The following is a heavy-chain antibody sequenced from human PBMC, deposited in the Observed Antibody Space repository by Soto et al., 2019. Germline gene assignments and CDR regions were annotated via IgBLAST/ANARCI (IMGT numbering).Heavy chain of an antibody. J-gene: IGHJ4*02. CDR1: GFTFSSYG. V-gene: IGHV3-33*01. Sequence: QVQLVESGGGVVQPGRSLRLSCAASGFTFSSYGMHWVRQAPGKGLEWVAVIWYDGSNKYYADSVKGRFTISRDNSKNTLYLQMNSLRAEDTAVYYCARDSGDCSGGSCQGGDFDYWGQGTLVTVSS. D-gene: IGHD2-15*01. CDR3: ARDSGDCSGGSCQGGDFDY. CDR2: IWYDGSNK.